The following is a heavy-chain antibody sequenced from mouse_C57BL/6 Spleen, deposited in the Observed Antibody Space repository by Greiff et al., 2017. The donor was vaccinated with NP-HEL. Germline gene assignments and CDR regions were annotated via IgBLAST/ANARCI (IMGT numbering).Heavy chain of an antibody. J-gene: IGHJ3*01. Sequence: EVQRVESGPGLVKPSQSLSLTCSVTGYSITSGYYWNWIRQFPGNKLEWMGYISYDGSNNYNPSLKNRISITRDTSKNQFFLKLNSVTTEDTATYYCARARCGYYFAYWGQGTLVTVSA. CDR3: ARARCGYYFAY. V-gene: IGHV3-6*01. CDR2: ISYDGSN. CDR1: GYSITSGYY. D-gene: IGHD2-3*01.